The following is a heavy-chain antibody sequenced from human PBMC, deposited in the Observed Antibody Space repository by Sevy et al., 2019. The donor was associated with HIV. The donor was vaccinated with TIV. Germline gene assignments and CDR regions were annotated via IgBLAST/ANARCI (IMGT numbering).Heavy chain of an antibody. CDR2: IWYAENNR. J-gene: IGHJ4*02. Sequence: GGSLRLSCAASGFTFSTYGMHWVRQAPGKGLEWVALIWYAENNRYYADSVKGRFTISRDNSKNTLYLQMNSLRAEDTAVYYCARAYGDHFGIGPYFDYWGQGTLVTVSS. CDR1: GFTFSTYG. CDR3: ARAYGDHFGIGPYFDY. V-gene: IGHV3-33*01. D-gene: IGHD4-17*01.